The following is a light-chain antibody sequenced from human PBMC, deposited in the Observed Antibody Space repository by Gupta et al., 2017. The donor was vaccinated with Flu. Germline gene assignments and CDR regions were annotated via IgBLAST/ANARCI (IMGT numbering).Light chain of an antibody. CDR3: SSYTSSNWV. V-gene: IGLV2-14*01. CDR2: EVS. J-gene: IGLJ3*02. CDR1: SSDVGGYNY. Sequence: QSALTQPASVSGSPGQSITIPCTGTSSDVGGYNYVSWYQQHPGKAPKLMIYEVSNRPSGVSNRFSGSKSGNTASLTISGLQAEDEADYYCSSYTSSNWVFGGGTKLTVL.